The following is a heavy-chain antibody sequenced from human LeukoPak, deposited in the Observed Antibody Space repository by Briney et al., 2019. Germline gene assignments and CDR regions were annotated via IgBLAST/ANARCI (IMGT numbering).Heavy chain of an antibody. D-gene: IGHD5-12*01. CDR3: ARGSRNYNGYEGADY. J-gene: IGHJ4*02. Sequence: PSETLSLTCAVYGGAFSGYYWSWIRQPPGKGLEWIGEINHSGDTKYNPSLKRRVSMSVDVSKDQFSLKLTSLTAADTAVYYCARGSRNYNGYEGADYWGQGTLVTVSS. CDR1: GGAFSGYY. V-gene: IGHV4-34*01. CDR2: INHSGDT.